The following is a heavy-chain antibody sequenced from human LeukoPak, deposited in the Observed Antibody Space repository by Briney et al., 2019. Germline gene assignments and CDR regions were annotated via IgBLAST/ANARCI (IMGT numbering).Heavy chain of an antibody. V-gene: IGHV5-51*01. Sequence: GESLKISCKGSGYRFTSYWIGWVRQMPGKGLEWMGIIYPGDSDTRYSPSLQGQVTISADQSISTAYLQWSSLKASDTAMYYCARHYYSGSGSINYYFDYWGQGTLVTVSS. CDR2: IYPGDSDT. CDR3: ARHYYSGSGSINYYFDY. J-gene: IGHJ4*02. CDR1: GYRFTSYW. D-gene: IGHD3-10*01.